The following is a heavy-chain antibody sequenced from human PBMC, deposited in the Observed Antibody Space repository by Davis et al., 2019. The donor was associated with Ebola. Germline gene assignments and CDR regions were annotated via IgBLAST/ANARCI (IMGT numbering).Heavy chain of an antibody. J-gene: IGHJ4*02. D-gene: IGHD3-10*01. CDR1: GFMFSSYW. CDR2: MKQDGSER. V-gene: IGHV3-7*01. CDR3: ARISEDSGSYYRAFHY. Sequence: GESLKISCAASGFMFSSYWMSWVRQAPGKGLEWVANMKQDGSERHYVDSVKGRFTISRDNAKNSLYLQMNSLRAEDTAVYYCARISEDSGSYYRAFHYWGQGTLVTVSS.